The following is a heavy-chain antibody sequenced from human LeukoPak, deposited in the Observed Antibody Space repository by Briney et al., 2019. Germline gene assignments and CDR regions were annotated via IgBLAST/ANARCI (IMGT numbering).Heavy chain of an antibody. D-gene: IGHD1-1*01. Sequence: SETLSLTCTVSGGSISSYYWSWIRQPPGKGLEWIGYIYTSGSTNYNPSLKSRVTISVDTSKNQFSLKLSSVAAADTAVYYCARHDDATGTTAYWYFDLWGRGTLVTVSS. CDR3: ARHDDATGTTAYWYFDL. CDR1: GGSISSYY. CDR2: IYTSGST. V-gene: IGHV4-4*09. J-gene: IGHJ2*01.